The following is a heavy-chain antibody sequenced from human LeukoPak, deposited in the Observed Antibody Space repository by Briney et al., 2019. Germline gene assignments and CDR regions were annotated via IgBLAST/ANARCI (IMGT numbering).Heavy chain of an antibody. D-gene: IGHD6-19*01. J-gene: IGHJ3*02. CDR2: INHSGST. Sequence: SETLSLTCAVYGGSFSGYYWSWIRQPPGKGLERIGEINHSGSTNYNPSLKSRVTISVDTSKNQFSLKLSSVTAADTAVYYCARGRAVAGTYAFDIWGQGTMVTVSS. CDR1: GGSFSGYY. V-gene: IGHV4-34*01. CDR3: ARGRAVAGTYAFDI.